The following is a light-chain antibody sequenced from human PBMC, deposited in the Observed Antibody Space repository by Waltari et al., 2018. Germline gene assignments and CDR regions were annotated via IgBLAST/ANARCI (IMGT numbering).Light chain of an antibody. CDR2: SSS. J-gene: IGLJ2*01. Sequence: HSVLTQPPSASGTPGQRVTISCSGGSSNIGSNSVNWYQQPPGTAPKLLIYSSSQRPSGVPDRFSGSKSGTSASLAISGLQSEDEADYYCAAWDDSLNVVVFGGGTKLSVL. CDR3: AAWDDSLNVVV. CDR1: SSNIGSNS. V-gene: IGLV1-44*01.